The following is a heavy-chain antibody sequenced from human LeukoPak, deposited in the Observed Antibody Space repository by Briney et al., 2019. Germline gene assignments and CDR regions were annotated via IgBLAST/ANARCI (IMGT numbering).Heavy chain of an antibody. CDR2: IYYSGST. D-gene: IGHD3-3*02. CDR3: ARAFYPGYYSYMAV. Sequence: PAETLSLTCTVSGGSISPYYWSWIRQPPGKGLEWIGYIYYSGSTNYNPSLKSRVTISVDTSKNQFSLKLSSVTAADTAVYYCARAFYPGYYSYMAVWGKGTTVTVSS. CDR1: GGSISPYY. V-gene: IGHV4-59*01. J-gene: IGHJ6*03.